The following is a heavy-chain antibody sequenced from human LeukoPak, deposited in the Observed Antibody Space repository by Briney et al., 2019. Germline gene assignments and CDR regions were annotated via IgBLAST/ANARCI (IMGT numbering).Heavy chain of an antibody. J-gene: IGHJ4*02. D-gene: IGHD1-26*01. CDR1: GYTLTELS. CDR2: FDPEDGET. V-gene: IGHV1-24*01. CDR3: ARVRRWGELLGPFDY. Sequence: ALVKVSCKVSGYTLTELSMHWVRQAPGKGLEWMGGFDPEDGETIYAQKFQSRVTMTEDTSTDTAYMELSSLRSEDTAVYYCARVRRWGELLGPFDYWGQGTLVTVSS.